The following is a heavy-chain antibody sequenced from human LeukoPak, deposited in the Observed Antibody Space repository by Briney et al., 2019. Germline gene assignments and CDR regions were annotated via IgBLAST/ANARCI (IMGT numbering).Heavy chain of an antibody. D-gene: IGHD2-15*01. CDR1: GFTFSSYW. V-gene: IGHV3-7*05. CDR2: IKHDGSEK. J-gene: IGHJ4*02. CDR3: ARALVGDGSSTY. Sequence: GSLRLSCAASGFTFSSYWMSWVRQAPGKGLEWVANIKHDGSEKYYVDSVKGRFTISRDNAKNSLYLQMNSLRGEDTAVYYCARALVGDGSSTYWGQGTLVTVSS.